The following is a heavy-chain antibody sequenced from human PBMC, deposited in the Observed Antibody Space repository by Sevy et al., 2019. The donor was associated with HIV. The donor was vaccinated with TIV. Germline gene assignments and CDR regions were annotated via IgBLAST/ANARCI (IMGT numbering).Heavy chain of an antibody. CDR3: ARGLGTTVRGAYLNWFDP. Sequence: SETLSLTCAVYGGSFSGYYWSWIRQPPGKGLEWIGEINHSGSTNYNPSLKSRVTISVDTSKNQFSLKLSSVTAADTAVYYCARGLGTTVRGAYLNWFDPWGQGTLVTVSS. J-gene: IGHJ5*02. D-gene: IGHD3-10*01. CDR1: GGSFSGYY. V-gene: IGHV4-34*01. CDR2: INHSGST.